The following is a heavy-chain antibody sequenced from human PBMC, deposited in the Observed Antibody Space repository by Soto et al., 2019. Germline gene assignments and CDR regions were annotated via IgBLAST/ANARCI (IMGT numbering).Heavy chain of an antibody. V-gene: IGHV4-30-4*01. CDR3: ASMRYSSSSNLDY. J-gene: IGHJ4*02. CDR2: IYYSGST. D-gene: IGHD6-13*01. Sequence: SETLSLTCTVSGGSISSGDYYWSWIRQPPGKGLEWIGYIYYSGSTNYNPSLKSRVTISVDTSKNQFSLKLSSVTAADTAVYYCASMRYSSSSNLDYWGQGTLVTVSS. CDR1: GGSISSGDYY.